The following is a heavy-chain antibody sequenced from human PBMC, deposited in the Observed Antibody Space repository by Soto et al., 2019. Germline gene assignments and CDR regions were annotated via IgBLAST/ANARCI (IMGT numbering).Heavy chain of an antibody. CDR2: ISSSSSTI. Sequence: GGSLRLSCAASGFTFSSYSMDWVRQAPGKGLEWVSYISSSSSTIYYADSVKGRFTISRDNAKNSLYLQMNSLRAEDTAVYYCARDGDYWYFDLWGRGTLVTVSS. CDR3: ARDGDYWYFDL. CDR1: GFTFSSYS. V-gene: IGHV3-48*01. J-gene: IGHJ2*01. D-gene: IGHD4-17*01.